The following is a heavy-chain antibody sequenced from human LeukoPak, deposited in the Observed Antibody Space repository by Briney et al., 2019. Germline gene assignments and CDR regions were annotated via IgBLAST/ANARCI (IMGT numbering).Heavy chain of an antibody. V-gene: IGHV4-39*07. CDR3: AREAISRRGWPQPGRGQFDY. D-gene: IGHD2-21*01. CDR2: IYSGGST. J-gene: IGHJ4*02. Sequence: PSETLSLTCTVSGGSITSGSYSWAWIRQPPGKGLEWIGSIYSGGSTYYHPSLKSRVTISVDTSKNQFSLKLSSVTAADTAVYYCAREAISRRGWPQPGRGQFDYWGQGTLVTVSS. CDR1: GGSITSGSYS.